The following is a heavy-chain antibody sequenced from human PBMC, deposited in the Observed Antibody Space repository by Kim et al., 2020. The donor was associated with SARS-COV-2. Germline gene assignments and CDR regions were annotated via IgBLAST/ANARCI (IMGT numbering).Heavy chain of an antibody. V-gene: IGHV4-59*01. J-gene: IGHJ4*02. Sequence: SLKSRVTISVDTSKNQFSLKLSSVSAAETDVYYCARVGWNYVGSSDYFDYWGQGTLVTVSS. D-gene: IGHD1-7*01. CDR3: ARVGWNYVGSSDYFDY.